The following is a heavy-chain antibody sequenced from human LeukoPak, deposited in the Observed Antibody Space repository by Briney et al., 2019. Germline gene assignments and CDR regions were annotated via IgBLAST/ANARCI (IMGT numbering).Heavy chain of an antibody. D-gene: IGHD2-15*01. CDR2: ISYDGSNK. CDR1: GFTFSSYA. CDR3: ARGDLPPPHTLDY. Sequence: GGSLRLSCAASGFTFSSYAMHWVRQAPGKGLEWVTVISYDGSNKYYADSVKGRFTISRDNSKNTLYLQMNSLKAEDTALYYCARGDLPPPHTLDYWGQGTLVTVSS. V-gene: IGHV3-30*14. J-gene: IGHJ4*02.